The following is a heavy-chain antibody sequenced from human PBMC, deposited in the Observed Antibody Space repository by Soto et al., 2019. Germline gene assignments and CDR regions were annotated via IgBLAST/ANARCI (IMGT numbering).Heavy chain of an antibody. Sequence: SETLSLTWTVAGGAISGYYWTWIRQSDGEGLEWIGRIYSSGSTNYNPSLKSRVTISLDTSMNYFSLRLSSVTAADTAVYYCARGQRFSDWFDPWGQGTLVTVSS. CDR2: IYSSGST. D-gene: IGHD3-3*01. J-gene: IGHJ5*02. CDR3: ARGQRFSDWFDP. V-gene: IGHV4-4*07. CDR1: GGAISGYY.